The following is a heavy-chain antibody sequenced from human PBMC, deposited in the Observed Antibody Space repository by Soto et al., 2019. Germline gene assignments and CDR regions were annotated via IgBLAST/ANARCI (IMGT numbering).Heavy chain of an antibody. CDR1: GYTFTSYY. CDR2: INPSGGST. Sequence: ASVKVSCKASGYTFTSYYMHWVRQAPGQGLEWMGIINPSGGSTSYAQKFQGRVTMTRDTSTSTVYMELSSLRSEDTAVYYCARMGHGHGSGSYYNDLLFDYWGQGTLVTVSS. CDR3: ARMGHGHGSGSYYNDLLFDY. D-gene: IGHD3-10*01. J-gene: IGHJ4*02. V-gene: IGHV1-46*01.